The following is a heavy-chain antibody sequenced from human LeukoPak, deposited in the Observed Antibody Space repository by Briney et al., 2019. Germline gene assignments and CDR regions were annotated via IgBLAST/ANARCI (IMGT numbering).Heavy chain of an antibody. CDR3: ARVWNYYDSSGYYLGSSIDY. CDR1: GYTFTSYG. Sequence: ASVRVSCKASGYTFTSYGISWVRQAPGQGLEWMGWISVYNGNTNYAQNLQGRVTMTTDTSTSTAYMELRGLRSDDTAVYYCARVWNYYDSSGYYLGSSIDYWGQGTLVTVSS. V-gene: IGHV1-18*01. J-gene: IGHJ4*02. D-gene: IGHD3-22*01. CDR2: ISVYNGNT.